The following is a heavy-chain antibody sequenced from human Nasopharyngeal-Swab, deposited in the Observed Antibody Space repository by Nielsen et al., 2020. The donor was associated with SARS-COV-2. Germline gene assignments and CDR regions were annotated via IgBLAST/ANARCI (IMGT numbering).Heavy chain of an antibody. CDR1: AYTFSVYP. V-gene: IGHV1-3*01. CDR3: ATGTGTVAFDF. Sequence: ASVKVSCKGSAYTFSVYPMHWVRQAPGQGLQWMGWLNGGNGDTKYSQGFEGRLSITRDASTSTAYMELSSLTSEDTAIYYCATGTGTVAFDFWGQGTLLSVSS. D-gene: IGHD4-11*01. J-gene: IGHJ4*02. CDR2: LNGGNGDT.